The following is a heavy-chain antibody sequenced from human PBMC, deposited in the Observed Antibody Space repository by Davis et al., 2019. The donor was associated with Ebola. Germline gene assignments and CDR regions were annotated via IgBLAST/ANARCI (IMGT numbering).Heavy chain of an antibody. CDR3: AKHLVRAVLTTFNY. Sequence: PGGSLRLSCVVSGLSASTNYMGWVRQAPGKVLEWVSLLYPDERTFYADSVKGRFTISRDNSKNTLYLQMNSLRAEDTAVYYCAKHLVRAVLTTFNYWGQGTLVTVSS. CDR1: GLSASTNY. CDR2: LYPDERT. J-gene: IGHJ4*02. D-gene: IGHD3-10*01. V-gene: IGHV3-53*01.